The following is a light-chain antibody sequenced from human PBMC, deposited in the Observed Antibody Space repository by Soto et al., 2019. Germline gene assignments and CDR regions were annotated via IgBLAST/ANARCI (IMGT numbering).Light chain of an antibody. Sequence: ATQMTQSPSSLSASVGDRITITCRASRDIESDLSWYQQKPGKAPTLLIYAASNLQSGVPSRFRGSRSGTEFTLTVSSLQPEDFATYYCLQDHDDSWTFGQGTKVDIK. CDR1: RDIESD. J-gene: IGKJ1*01. CDR2: AAS. CDR3: LQDHDDSWT. V-gene: IGKV1-6*01.